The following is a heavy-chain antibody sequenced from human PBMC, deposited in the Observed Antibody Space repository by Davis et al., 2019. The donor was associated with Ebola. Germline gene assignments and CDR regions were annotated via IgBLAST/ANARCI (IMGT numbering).Heavy chain of an antibody. CDR1: GAFVSSGGYS. V-gene: IGHV4-30-4*07. CDR2: YYYTGST. J-gene: IGHJ4*02. CDR3: ARLPYGDYGVDY. Sequence: SETLSLTCAVSGAFVSSGGYSWIWIRQPPGKGLEWIGYYYYTGSTYYSPSLRSRVTISVDTSKNQFSLKLSSVTAADTAVYYCARLPYGDYGVDYWGQGTLVTVSS. D-gene: IGHD4-17*01.